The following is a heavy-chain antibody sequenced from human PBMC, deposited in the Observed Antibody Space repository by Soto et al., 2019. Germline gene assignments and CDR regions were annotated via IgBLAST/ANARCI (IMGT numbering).Heavy chain of an antibody. Sequence: QVQLVQSGAEVKKPGASVKISCKASGYTFTSYYMHWVRQAPGQGLEWMGIINPSGGSTSYPQKFQAGVTMTSDTSTSTVYVELSSLRSEDTAVYYCAREDGYNYLNYWGQGTLVTVSS. D-gene: IGHD5-12*01. J-gene: IGHJ4*02. CDR2: INPSGGST. V-gene: IGHV1-46*01. CDR1: GYTFTSYY. CDR3: AREDGYNYLNY.